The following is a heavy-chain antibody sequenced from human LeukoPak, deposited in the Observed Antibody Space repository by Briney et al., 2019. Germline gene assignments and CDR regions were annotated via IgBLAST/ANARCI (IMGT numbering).Heavy chain of an antibody. D-gene: IGHD3-22*01. CDR3: STTYYYDSSEGY. CDR1: GFTFSNAW. CDR2: IKNKTDGGTT. J-gene: IGHJ4*02. V-gene: IGHV3-15*07. Sequence: GGSLRLSCAASGFTFSNAWMNWVRQAPGKGLEWVGRIKNKTDGGTTDYAAPVKGRFTISRDDSKNTLYLQMNSLKTEDTAVYYCSTTYYYDSSEGYWGQGTLVTVSS.